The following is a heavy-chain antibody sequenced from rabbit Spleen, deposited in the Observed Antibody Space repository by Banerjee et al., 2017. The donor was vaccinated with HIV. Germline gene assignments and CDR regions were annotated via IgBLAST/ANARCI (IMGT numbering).Heavy chain of an antibody. CDR2: IYGGSSGST. Sequence: QSLEESGGGLVKPEGSLTLTCKTSGFDLSSYYYMCWVRQAPGKGLEWIACIYGGSSGSTYYASWAKGRFTISKTSSTTVTLQMTSLTAADTATYFCAREVEIYGGGWGGYYFGLWGPGTLVTVS. CDR3: AREVEIYGGGWGGYYFGL. V-gene: IGHV1S40*01. CDR1: GFDLSSYYY. D-gene: IGHD4-1*01. J-gene: IGHJ4*01.